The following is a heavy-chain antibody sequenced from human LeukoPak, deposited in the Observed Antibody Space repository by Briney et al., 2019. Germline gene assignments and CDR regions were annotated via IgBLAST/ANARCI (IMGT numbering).Heavy chain of an antibody. CDR1: GFTFSSYW. D-gene: IGHD3-10*01. Sequence: GGSLRLSCVASGFTFSSYWMSWVRQAPGKGLEWVDNIKQDGSEKYHVDSVKGRFTISRDNAENSLYLQMNSLRAEDTAVYYCARVRSYYNYFDFWGQGTLVTVSS. J-gene: IGHJ4*02. CDR3: ARVRSYYNYFDF. CDR2: IKQDGSEK. V-gene: IGHV3-7*04.